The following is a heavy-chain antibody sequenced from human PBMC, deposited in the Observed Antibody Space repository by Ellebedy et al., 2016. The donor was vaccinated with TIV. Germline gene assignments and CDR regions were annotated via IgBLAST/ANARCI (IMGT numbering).Heavy chain of an antibody. Sequence: GESLKISCAASGFTFSDYWMSWVRQAPGKGLEWVANIKRHGSEKYYVDSVKGRFTISRDNAKNSLYLQMNSLRVEDTALYYCIRDVTPGGGDYWGQGTLVTVSS. J-gene: IGHJ4*02. CDR2: IKRHGSEK. D-gene: IGHD3-16*01. CDR3: IRDVTPGGGDY. V-gene: IGHV3-7*03. CDR1: GFTFSDYW.